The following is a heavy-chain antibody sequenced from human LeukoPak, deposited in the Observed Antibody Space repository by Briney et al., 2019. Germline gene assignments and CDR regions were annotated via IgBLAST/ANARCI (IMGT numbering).Heavy chain of an antibody. V-gene: IGHV4-34*01. CDR2: INHSGGT. CDR3: ASAMIGVPDDAFDI. J-gene: IGHJ3*02. Sequence: SSETLSLTCAVYGGSFSGYYWSWIRQPPGKGLEWIGEINHSGGTNYNPSLKSRVTISVDTPKNQFSLKLSSVTAADTAVYYCASAMIGVPDDAFDIWGQGTMVTVSS. D-gene: IGHD3-22*01. CDR1: GGSFSGYY.